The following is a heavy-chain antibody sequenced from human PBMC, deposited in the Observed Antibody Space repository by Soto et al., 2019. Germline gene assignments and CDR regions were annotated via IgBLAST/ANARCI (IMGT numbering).Heavy chain of an antibody. Sequence: SETLSLTCTVSGDSMTRCVRWTWVRQPPGKGLEWSGEGFHTGNTNYNPSLKSRVTMSVDKSTNEFSLKVTSVTAADTAIYYCARKAWVRFDYWGQGXLVTVSS. CDR2: GFHTGNT. J-gene: IGHJ4*02. CDR3: ARKAWVRFDY. V-gene: IGHV4-4*02. D-gene: IGHD7-27*01. CDR1: GDSMTRCVR.